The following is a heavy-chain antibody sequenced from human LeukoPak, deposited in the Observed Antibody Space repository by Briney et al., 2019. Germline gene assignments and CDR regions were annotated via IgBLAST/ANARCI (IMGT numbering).Heavy chain of an antibody. D-gene: IGHD2-15*01. Sequence: GGSLRLSCSASGFTFSDYYIDWVRQAPGMGLEWVGRTRNKANSYTTEYAASVRDRFTMSRDDSKNSLWLQMNSLKTDDTAVYYCVRRAASGHLDYWGQGTLVTVSS. CDR1: GFTFSDYY. CDR2: TRNKANSYTT. J-gene: IGHJ4*02. CDR3: VRRAASGHLDY. V-gene: IGHV3-72*01.